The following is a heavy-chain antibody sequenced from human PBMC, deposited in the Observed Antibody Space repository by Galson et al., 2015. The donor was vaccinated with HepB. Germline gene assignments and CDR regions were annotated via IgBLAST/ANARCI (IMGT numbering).Heavy chain of an antibody. J-gene: IGHJ5*01. CDR2: INTNTGSP. CDR3: ARHVTSSLDS. CDR1: GYTFTHYA. V-gene: IGHV7-4-1*02. D-gene: IGHD2-21*02. Sequence: SVKVSCKASGYTFTHYAMNWVRRAPGQGLEWMGWINTNTGSPTYVQGFPGRFVISLDTSVNTAYLQITNLQADDTAIYYCARHVTSSLDSWGQGTLVTVSS.